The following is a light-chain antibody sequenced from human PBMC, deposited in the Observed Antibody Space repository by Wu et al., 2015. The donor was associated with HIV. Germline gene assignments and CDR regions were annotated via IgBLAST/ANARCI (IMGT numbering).Light chain of an antibody. CDR3: QQYNDWPPLT. V-gene: IGKV3-15*01. J-gene: IGKJ4*01. CDR1: QSVGTN. Sequence: EIVMTQSPATLSVSPGERATLSCRASQSVGTNLAWYQQKPGQAPRLLIYGASTRATGVPARFSGGGSGTEFTLTISNMQSEDFAVYYCQQYNDWPPLTFGGGTKVELK. CDR2: GAS.